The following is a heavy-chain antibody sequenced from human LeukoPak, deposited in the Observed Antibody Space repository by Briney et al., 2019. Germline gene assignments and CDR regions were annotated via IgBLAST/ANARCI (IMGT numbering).Heavy chain of an antibody. CDR3: ARGGGRHVEY. D-gene: IGHD2/OR15-2a*01. J-gene: IGHJ4*02. Sequence: GGSLRLSCAASGFTFNSYWMSWVRQAPGKGLEWVANIKEDGSEKNYVDSVKGRFTISRDNAKNSLYLQTNSLRAEDTAVYYCARGGGRHVEYWGQGNLVTVSS. CDR1: GFTFNSYW. V-gene: IGHV3-7*05. CDR2: IKEDGSEK.